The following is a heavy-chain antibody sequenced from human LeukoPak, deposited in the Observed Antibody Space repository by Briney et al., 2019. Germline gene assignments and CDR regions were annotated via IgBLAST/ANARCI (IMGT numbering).Heavy chain of an antibody. J-gene: IGHJ4*02. V-gene: IGHV3-23*02. CDR2: MTGGVSTV. CDR3: PKDRVPDGVWEIDY. D-gene: IGHD1-14*01. CDR1: GFTFSSYT. Sequence: GGSLRLYCAASGFTFSSYTMNWVRQVPGKGLGWVSAMTGGVSTVLYRDSVKGRFTISRDNSKNTLYLQMNSRRGEVTAIYYCPKDRVPDGVWEIDYSCQGNLVIVSS.